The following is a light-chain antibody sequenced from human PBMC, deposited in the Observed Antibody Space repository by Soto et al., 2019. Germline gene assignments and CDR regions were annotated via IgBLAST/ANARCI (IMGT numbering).Light chain of an antibody. CDR2: GAS. CDR3: QQDNNWPPIT. Sequence: EIVMTQSPATLSVSPGERATLSCRASQSISSKLAWYQQKPGQAPRLIIYGASTRATGIPARFSGSGSGTDFTLTISSLQSEDFSVYYCQQDNNWPPITFGQGTRLESK. J-gene: IGKJ5*01. CDR1: QSISSK. V-gene: IGKV3-15*01.